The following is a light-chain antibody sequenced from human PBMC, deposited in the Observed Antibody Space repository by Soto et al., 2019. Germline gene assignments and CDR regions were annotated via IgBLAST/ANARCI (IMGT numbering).Light chain of an antibody. V-gene: IGLV2-14*03. CDR2: EVS. Sequence: QSVLTQPASVSGSPGQSIAISCTGTSSDVGAYDFVSWYQQHPDKAPKLLIYEVSKRPSGVSDRFSGSKSVNTATLTISGLQAEDEAAYYCISHTTSNNRVFGPGTKLTVL. CDR1: SSDVGAYDF. CDR3: ISHTTSNNRV. J-gene: IGLJ1*01.